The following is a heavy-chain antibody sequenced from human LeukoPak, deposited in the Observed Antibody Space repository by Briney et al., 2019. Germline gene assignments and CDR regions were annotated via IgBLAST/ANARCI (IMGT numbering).Heavy chain of an antibody. V-gene: IGHV4-34*01. J-gene: IGHJ4*02. CDR1: GGSFSGYY. Sequence: PSETLSLTCAVYGGSFSGYYWSWIRQPPGKGLEWIGEINHSGSTNYNPSLKRRVTISVDTSKNQFSLKLSSVTAADTAVYYCARLFREGYCSGGSCYSVAFDYWGQGNLVTVSS. CDR2: INHSGST. D-gene: IGHD2-15*01. CDR3: ARLFREGYCSGGSCYSVAFDY.